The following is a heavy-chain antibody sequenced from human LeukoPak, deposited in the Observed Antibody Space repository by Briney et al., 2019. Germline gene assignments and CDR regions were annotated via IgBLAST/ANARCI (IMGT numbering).Heavy chain of an antibody. J-gene: IGHJ4*02. Sequence: SETLSLTCTVSGGSISSSSYYWGWIRQPPGKGLEWIGSIYYSGSTYYNPSLKSRVTISVDTSKNQFSLKLSSVTAADTAVYYCARLLNYDYGDFDYWGQGTLVTVSS. D-gene: IGHD4-17*01. CDR2: IYYSGST. V-gene: IGHV4-39*01. CDR1: GGSISSSSYY. CDR3: ARLLNYDYGDFDY.